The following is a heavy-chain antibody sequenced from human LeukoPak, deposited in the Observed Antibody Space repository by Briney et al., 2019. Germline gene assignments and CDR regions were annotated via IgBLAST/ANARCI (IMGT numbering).Heavy chain of an antibody. CDR1: GFTFSSYS. V-gene: IGHV3-21*06. CDR3: AREDYYDSSGYDY. Sequence: GGSLRLSCAASGFTFSSYSMNWVRQAPGKGLEWVSSISSRSSYIYYADSVKGRFAISRDNAKNSLYLQMNSPRAEDTAVYYCAREDYYDSSGYDYWGQGTLVTVSS. CDR2: ISSRSSYI. D-gene: IGHD3-22*01. J-gene: IGHJ4*02.